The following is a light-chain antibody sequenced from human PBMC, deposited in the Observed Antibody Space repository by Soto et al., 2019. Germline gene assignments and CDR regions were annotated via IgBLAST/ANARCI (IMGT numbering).Light chain of an antibody. CDR2: EVT. CDR1: SSDVGGYNY. J-gene: IGLJ1*01. CDR3: SSYAGSLYV. Sequence: QSALTQPPSASGSPGQSVTISCTGTSSDVGGYNYVSWYQQHPGQAPKLMIYEVTKRPSGVSDRVSGSKSGNTASLTVSGLQAEDDADYYCSSYAGSLYVFGTGTKLTVL. V-gene: IGLV2-8*01.